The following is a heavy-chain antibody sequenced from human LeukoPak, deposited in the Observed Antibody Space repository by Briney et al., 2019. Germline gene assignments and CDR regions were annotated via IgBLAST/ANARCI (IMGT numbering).Heavy chain of an antibody. J-gene: IGHJ4*02. CDR2: ISGSGGSI. V-gene: IGHV3-23*01. CDR3: ARDSRDIVVVPADY. D-gene: IGHD2-2*01. Sequence: GGSLRLSCAASGFTFSSYAMSWVRQAPGKGLEWVSAISGSGGSIYYADSVKGRFTISRDNAKNSLYLQMNSLRAEDTAVYYCARDSRDIVVVPADYWGQGTLVTVSS. CDR1: GFTFSSYA.